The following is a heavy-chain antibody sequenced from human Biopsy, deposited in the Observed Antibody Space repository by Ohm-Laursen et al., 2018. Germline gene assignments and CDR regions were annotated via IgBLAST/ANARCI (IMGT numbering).Heavy chain of an antibody. CDR1: GDSINSSY. CDR2: ISNSGNT. J-gene: IGHJ4*02. CDR3: ARRGSGGRSFDY. Sequence: SETLSLTCIVSGDSINSSYWRWIRQPPGKGLEWIGFISNSGNTNYNPSLKSRVTISVDTSKNQISLKLDSVTVAETAVFYCARRGSGGRSFDYWGQGSLVTVSS. D-gene: IGHD2-15*01. V-gene: IGHV4-59*08.